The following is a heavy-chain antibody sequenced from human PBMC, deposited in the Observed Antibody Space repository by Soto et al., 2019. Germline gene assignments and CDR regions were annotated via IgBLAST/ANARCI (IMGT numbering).Heavy chain of an antibody. D-gene: IGHD5-12*01. CDR1: GYTFTRSG. Sequence: ASVKVSCKASGYTFTRSGISWVRQAPGQGLEWMGWISTYNGDTNYAQTFQGRVTMTTDTSTSTVHMEVRSLRSDDTAVYYCAREGVAPSYYYCMVVWGQGTPVSVSS. J-gene: IGHJ6*02. V-gene: IGHV1-18*01. CDR2: ISTYNGDT. CDR3: AREGVAPSYYYCMVV.